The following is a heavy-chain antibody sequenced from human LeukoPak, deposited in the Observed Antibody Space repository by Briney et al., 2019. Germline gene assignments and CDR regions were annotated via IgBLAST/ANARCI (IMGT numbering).Heavy chain of an antibody. J-gene: IGHJ4*02. CDR1: GFIFSNYG. CDR3: AKGFLRMVRGVLDY. V-gene: IGHV3-30*02. D-gene: IGHD3-10*01. CDR2: IRYDGSNK. Sequence: GGSLRLSCAASGFIFSNYGMHWVRQAPGKGLEWVAFIRYDGSNKYYADSVKGRFTISRDNSKNTLYLQMNSLRAKDTAVYYCAKGFLRMVRGVLDYWGQGTLVTVSS.